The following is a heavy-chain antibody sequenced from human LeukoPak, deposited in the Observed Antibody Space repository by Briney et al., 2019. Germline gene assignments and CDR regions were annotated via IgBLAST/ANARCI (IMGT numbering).Heavy chain of an antibody. V-gene: IGHV1-8*01. CDR2: MNPNSGNT. CDR1: GYTFTSYD. D-gene: IGHD3-10*01. Sequence: ASVKVSCKASGYTFTSYDINWVRQATGQGLEWMGWMNPNSGNTGYAQKFQGRVTMTRNTSISTAYMELSSLRSEDTAVYYCATGRDGSGIGSDYFDYWDQGTLVTVSS. CDR3: ATGRDGSGIGSDYFDY. J-gene: IGHJ4*02.